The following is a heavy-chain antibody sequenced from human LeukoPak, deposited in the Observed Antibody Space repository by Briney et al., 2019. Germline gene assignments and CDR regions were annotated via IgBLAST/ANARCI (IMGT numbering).Heavy chain of an antibody. CDR3: AKAPPPYGSGGRSEYYFDY. D-gene: IGHD3-10*01. J-gene: IGHJ4*02. CDR1: GFTFSSYA. V-gene: IGHV3-23*01. CDR2: ISGSGGST. Sequence: PGGSLRLSCAASGFTFSSYAMSWVRQAPGKGLEWVSAISGSGGSTYYADSVKGRFTISRDNSKNTLYLQMNSLRAEDTAVYYCAKAPPPYGSGGRSEYYFDYWGQGTLVTVSS.